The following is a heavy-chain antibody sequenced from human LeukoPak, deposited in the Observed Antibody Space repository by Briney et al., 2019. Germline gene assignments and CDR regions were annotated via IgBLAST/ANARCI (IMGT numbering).Heavy chain of an antibody. D-gene: IGHD3-10*01. CDR3: ARTFYYTSGSYSLDY. Sequence: SETLSLTCTVSGGSISSYYWSWIRQPPGRGLEWIGSIYRSGSTPYNPSLKSRVTISIDMSKNQFSLNLISMTAADTAVYYCARTFYYTSGSYSLDYWGQGTLVTVSS. CDR2: IYRSGST. CDR1: GGSISSYY. J-gene: IGHJ4*02. V-gene: IGHV4-59*08.